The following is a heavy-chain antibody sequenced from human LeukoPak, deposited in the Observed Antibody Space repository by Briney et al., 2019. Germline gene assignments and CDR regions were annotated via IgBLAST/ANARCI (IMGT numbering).Heavy chain of an antibody. CDR1: GDSTSRGNYY. CDR2: IYYSGST. J-gene: IGHJ5*02. D-gene: IGHD6-19*01. Sequence: LQTLCLTCTVSGDSTSRGNYYWSWIRQPPGKGLEWIGYIYYSGSTYYNSSLRSRVTISVDTSKNQFSLNLTSVTAADTGVYYCARAPWGTGWYWFAPWGQGTLVTVSS. V-gene: IGHV4-30-4*01. CDR3: ARAPWGTGWYWFAP.